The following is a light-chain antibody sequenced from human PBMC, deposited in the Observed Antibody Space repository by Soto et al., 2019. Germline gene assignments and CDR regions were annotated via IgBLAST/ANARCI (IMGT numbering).Light chain of an antibody. CDR2: GNS. Sequence: QSALTQPPSVSGAPGQTVTISCTGSSSDIGAGYDVHWYQQLPGTAPKLLIYGNSNRPSGVPDRFSGSKSGTTASLAVTGRLAEDEADYYCQTYDISLSGYVFGTGTKVTVL. CDR1: SSDIGAGYD. J-gene: IGLJ1*01. V-gene: IGLV1-40*01. CDR3: QTYDISLSGYV.